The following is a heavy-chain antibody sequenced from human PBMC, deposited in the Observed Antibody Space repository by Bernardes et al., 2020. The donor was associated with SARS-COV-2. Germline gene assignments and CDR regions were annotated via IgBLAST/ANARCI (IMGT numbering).Heavy chain of an antibody. CDR1: GESFSGYY. Sequence: SETLSLTCAVYGESFSGYYWSWIRQPPGKGLEWIGEINHSGSTNYNPSLKSRVTVSVDTSKNQFSLKVRSVTAADTAVYYCARKPEMFDYWGQGALVTVSS. J-gene: IGHJ4*02. V-gene: IGHV4-34*01. CDR2: INHSGST. CDR3: ARKPEMFDY.